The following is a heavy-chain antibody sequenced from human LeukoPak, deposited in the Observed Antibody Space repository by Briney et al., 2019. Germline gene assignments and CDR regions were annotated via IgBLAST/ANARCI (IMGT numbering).Heavy chain of an antibody. D-gene: IGHD5-12*01. V-gene: IGHV3-48*01. J-gene: IGHJ4*02. CDR3: ARLPIVAINPVDY. CDR1: GFTFSSYS. CDR2: ISSSSSTI. Sequence: GGSLRLSCAASGFTFSSYSMNWVRQAPGKGLEWVSYISSSSSTIYYADSVKGRFTISRDNAKNSLYLQMNSLRAEDTAVYYCARLPIVAINPVDYWGQGTLVTVSS.